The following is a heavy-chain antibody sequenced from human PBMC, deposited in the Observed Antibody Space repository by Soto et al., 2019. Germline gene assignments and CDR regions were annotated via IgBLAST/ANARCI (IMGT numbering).Heavy chain of an antibody. CDR2: ISGSGGTT. CDR3: AKWLYCSGGTCYSDH. J-gene: IGHJ4*02. CDR1: GFTFGTYA. V-gene: IGHV3-23*01. Sequence: EVQLLESGGGLVQPGGSLRLSCAASGFTFGTYAMSWVRQAPGKGLEWVSAISGSGGTTYYADSVKGRFTISRDNSKNTLYLQMNSLRSEDTAVYYCAKWLYCSGGTCYSDHWGQGTLVTVSS. D-gene: IGHD2-15*01.